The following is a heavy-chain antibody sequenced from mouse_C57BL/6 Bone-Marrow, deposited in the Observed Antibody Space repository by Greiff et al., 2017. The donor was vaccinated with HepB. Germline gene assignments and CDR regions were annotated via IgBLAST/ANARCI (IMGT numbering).Heavy chain of an antibody. D-gene: IGHD1-1*01. CDR1: GYTFTSYW. V-gene: IGHV1-55*01. CDR2: IYPGSGST. CDR3: ARWDYYGSRRYFDV. J-gene: IGHJ1*03. Sequence: QVQLQQPGAELVKPGASVKMSCKASGYTFTSYWITWVMQRPGQGLEWIGDIYPGSGSTNYNEKFKSKATLTVDTASSTAYMQLSSLTFEDSAVYYYARWDYYGSRRYFDVWRTGTTVTVSS.